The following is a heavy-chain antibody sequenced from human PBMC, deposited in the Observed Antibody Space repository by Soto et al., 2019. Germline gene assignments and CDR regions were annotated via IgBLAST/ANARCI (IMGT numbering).Heavy chain of an antibody. V-gene: IGHV3-33*01. CDR1: GFTFSNYG. CDR3: VRDGDVNTGFGKDY. CDR2: IWYDGGNK. Sequence: QVQLVESGGGVVQPGTSLRLSCAASGFTFSNYGMHWVRQAPGKGLEWVAFIWYDGGNKYYAESVKGRFTVSRDNSQNTLYLQMNGLRAEDTAVYYCVRDGDVNTGFGKDYWGQGTLVTVSS. D-gene: IGHD3-16*01. J-gene: IGHJ4*02.